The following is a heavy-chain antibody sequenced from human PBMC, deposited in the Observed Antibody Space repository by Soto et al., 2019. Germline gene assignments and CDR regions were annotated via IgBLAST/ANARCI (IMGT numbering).Heavy chain of an antibody. CDR3: AKDQASGQGSFDS. CDR2: ISYDGSNQ. Sequence: PVGSLRLSCAASGFTFNIYGMHWFRQAPDNGLEWVALISYDGSNQYYADSVRGRFTISRDNSKNTLFLQMNSLRADDTAVYYCAKDQASGQGSFDSWGQGTLVTVSS. J-gene: IGHJ4*02. CDR1: GFTFNIYG. V-gene: IGHV3-30*18.